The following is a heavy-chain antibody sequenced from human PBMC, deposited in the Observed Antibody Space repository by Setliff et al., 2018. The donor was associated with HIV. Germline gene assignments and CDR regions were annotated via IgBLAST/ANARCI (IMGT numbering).Heavy chain of an antibody. Sequence: RASVKVSCKASGYTFSTYGISWVRQAPGQGLEWMGWISAHNDVTHYAQHLQGRVTLTTDTSTSTAYMEIKSLTSDDTAVYYCARGYCGGGICYSPNWLDPWGQGTLVTVSS. J-gene: IGHJ5*02. CDR3: ARGYCGGGICYSPNWLDP. D-gene: IGHD2-15*01. V-gene: IGHV1-18*01. CDR2: ISAHNDVT. CDR1: GYTFSTYG.